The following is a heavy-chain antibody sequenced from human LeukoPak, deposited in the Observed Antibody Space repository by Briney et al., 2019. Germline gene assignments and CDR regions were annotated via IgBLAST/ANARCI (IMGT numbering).Heavy chain of an antibody. V-gene: IGHV3-23*01. Sequence: GGSLRLSCAASGFTFSSYAMSWVRQAPGKGLEWVSAISGSGGSTYYADSVKGRFTISRDNSKNTLYLQVNSLRAEDTAVYYCAKSPRIAAAGEVFDYWGQGTLVTVSS. CDR2: ISGSGGST. J-gene: IGHJ4*02. CDR3: AKSPRIAAAGEVFDY. D-gene: IGHD6-13*01. CDR1: GFTFSSYA.